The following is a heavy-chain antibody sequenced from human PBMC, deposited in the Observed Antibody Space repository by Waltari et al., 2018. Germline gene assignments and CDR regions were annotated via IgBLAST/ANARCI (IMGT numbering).Heavy chain of an antibody. CDR2: ITGRGSSGSTT. CDR1: GFTFSSYG. J-gene: IGHJ4*02. CDR3: AKGRRSKSYFDY. V-gene: IGHV3-23*01. Sequence: EVQLLESGGALAQPGGSLRLSCVGSGFTFSSYGMSWVRQAPGEGLEVGAGITGRGSSGSTTYYADSVQGRFTISRDNSENTLYLQMNSLRAEDTAVYYCAKGRRSKSYFDYWGQGTLVIVSS.